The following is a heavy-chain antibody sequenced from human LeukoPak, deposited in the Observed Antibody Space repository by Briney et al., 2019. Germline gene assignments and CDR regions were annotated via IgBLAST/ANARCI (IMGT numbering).Heavy chain of an antibody. Sequence: DSVKGRFTISRDNAKNSLYLQMNSLRAEDTAVYYCAREVEWELGSCDCWGQGALVTVSS. CDR3: AREVEWELGSCDC. V-gene: IGHV3-7*01. J-gene: IGHJ4*02. D-gene: IGHD1-26*01.